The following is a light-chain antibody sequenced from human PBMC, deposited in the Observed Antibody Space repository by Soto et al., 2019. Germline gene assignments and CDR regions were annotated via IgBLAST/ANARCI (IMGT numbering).Light chain of an antibody. CDR3: CSYAGSSTYV. Sequence: QSALTQPASVSGSLGQSITISCTGTSSDVGSYNLVSWYQQYPDKAPKLLIYEGSKRPSGVSNRFSGSKSGNTASLTISGLQAEDEADYYCCSYAGSSTYVFGTGTKVTVL. V-gene: IGLV2-23*01. CDR2: EGS. CDR1: SSDVGSYNL. J-gene: IGLJ1*01.